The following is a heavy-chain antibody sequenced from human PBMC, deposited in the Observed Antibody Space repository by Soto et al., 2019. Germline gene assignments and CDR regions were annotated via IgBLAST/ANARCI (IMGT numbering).Heavy chain of an antibody. V-gene: IGHV1-8*01. D-gene: IGHD4-4*01. CDR3: ARCPLLDYSNYIYYYYYYMDV. CDR1: GYTFTSYD. Sequence: ASVKVSCKASGYTFTSYDINWVRQATGQGLEWMGWMNPNSGNTGYAQKFQGRVTMTRNTSISTAYMELSSLRSEDTAVYYCARCPLLDYSNYIYYYYYYMDVWGKGTTVTVSS. CDR2: MNPNSGNT. J-gene: IGHJ6*03.